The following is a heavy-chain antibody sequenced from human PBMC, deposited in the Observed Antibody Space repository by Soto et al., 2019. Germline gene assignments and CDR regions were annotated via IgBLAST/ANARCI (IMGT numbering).Heavy chain of an antibody. CDR3: ARAWYYYDSSGYYLNGMDV. D-gene: IGHD3-22*01. J-gene: IGHJ6*02. CDR1: GDSVSSNSAA. Sequence: SQTLSLTCAISGDSVSSNSAACNWIRQSPSRGLEWLGRTYYRSKWYNDYAVSVKSRITINPDTSKNQFSLQLNSVTPEDTAVYYCARAWYYYDSSGYYLNGMDVWGQGTTVTVSS. V-gene: IGHV6-1*01. CDR2: TYYRSKWYN.